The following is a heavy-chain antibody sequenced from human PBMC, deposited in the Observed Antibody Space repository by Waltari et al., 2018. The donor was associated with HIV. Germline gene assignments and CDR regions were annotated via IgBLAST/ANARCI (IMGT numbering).Heavy chain of an antibody. CDR2: LNTDGSHT. CDR3: VRGPNAWVGVDY. J-gene: IGHJ4*02. Sequence: EVQLVESGGGLVQPGGSLRLSCAASGFTFSRYWMHGVRQTPGKGLVWVARLNTDGSHTGYADSVRGRFTISRDNAKSTLYLQMNSLKVEDMAVYYCVRGPNAWVGVDYWGPGTLVTVSS. D-gene: IGHD3-10*01. V-gene: IGHV3-74*01. CDR1: GFTFSRYW.